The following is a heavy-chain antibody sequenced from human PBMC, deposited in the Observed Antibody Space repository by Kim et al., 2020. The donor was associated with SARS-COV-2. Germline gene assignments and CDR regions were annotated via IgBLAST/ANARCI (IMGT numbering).Heavy chain of an antibody. J-gene: IGHJ6*02. CDR1: GFTFSSYS. V-gene: IGHV3-48*04. CDR2: ISSSSSTI. D-gene: IGHD3-10*01. CDR3: AREEGFGGSGSAYYYYYGMDV. Sequence: GGSLRLSCAASGFTFSSYSMNWVRQALGKGLEWVSYISSSSSTIYYADSVKGRFTISRDNAKNSLYLQMNSLRAEDTAVYYCAREEGFGGSGSAYYYYYGMDVWGQGTTVTVSS.